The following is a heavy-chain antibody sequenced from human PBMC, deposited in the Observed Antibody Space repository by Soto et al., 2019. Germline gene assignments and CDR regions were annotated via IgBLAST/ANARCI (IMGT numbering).Heavy chain of an antibody. CDR3: AREWGYYFDY. D-gene: IGHD3-16*01. J-gene: IGHJ4*02. CDR2: ISPTATAI. V-gene: IGHV3-48*03. Sequence: EVQRVESGGGLVRPGGALTLSCAVSGFTFSSFEMNWVRQAPGQGLEWLSYISPTATAIYYADSVKGRFTISRDNAKNSLYLHMSSLRADDTAVYYCAREWGYYFDYWGQGTPVTVSS. CDR1: GFTFSSFE.